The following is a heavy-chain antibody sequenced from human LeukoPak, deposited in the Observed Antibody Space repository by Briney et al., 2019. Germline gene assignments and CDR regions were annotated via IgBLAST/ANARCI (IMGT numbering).Heavy chain of an antibody. V-gene: IGHV4-59*01. J-gene: IGHJ4*02. D-gene: IGHD6-19*01. CDR3: ARSEGYSSGWLPPGY. CDR1: GGSISSYY. CDR2: IYYSGST. Sequence: SETLSLTCTVSGGSISSYYWSWIRQPPGKGLEWIGYIYYSGSTNYSPSLKSRVTISVDTSKNQFSLKLSSVTAADTAVYYCARSEGYSSGWLPPGYWGQGTLVTVSS.